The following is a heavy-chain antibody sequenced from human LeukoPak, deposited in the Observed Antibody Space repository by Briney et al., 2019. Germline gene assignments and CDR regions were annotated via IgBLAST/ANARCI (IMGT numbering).Heavy chain of an antibody. CDR1: GFTFSSYA. J-gene: IGHJ4*02. CDR2: ISGSGGST. D-gene: IGHD6-19*01. V-gene: IGHV3-23*01. CDR3: AKSTSGWSFDS. Sequence: GGSLRLSCTAPGFTFSSYAMSWVRQAPREGLEWVSGISGSGGSTYYADSVKGRFTTSRDNSKNTLYVQMNSLRAEDTAVYYCAKSTSGWSFDSWGQGTPVSVSS.